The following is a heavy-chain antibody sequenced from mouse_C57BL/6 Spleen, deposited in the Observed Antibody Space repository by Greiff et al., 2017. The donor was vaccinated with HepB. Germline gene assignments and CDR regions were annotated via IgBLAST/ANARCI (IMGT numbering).Heavy chain of an antibody. V-gene: IGHV1-82*01. J-gene: IGHJ4*01. D-gene: IGHD1-1*01. CDR3: ARLNPGVADAMDY. Sequence: QVQLQQSGPELVKPGASVKISCKASGYAFSSSWMNWVKQRPGKGLEWIGRIYPGDGDTNYNGKFKGKATLTADKSSSTAYMQLSSLTSEDSAVYFCARLNPGVADAMDYWGQGTSVTVSS. CDR2: IYPGDGDT. CDR1: GYAFSSSW.